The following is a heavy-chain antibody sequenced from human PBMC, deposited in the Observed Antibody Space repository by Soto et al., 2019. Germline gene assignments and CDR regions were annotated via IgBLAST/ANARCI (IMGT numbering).Heavy chain of an antibody. D-gene: IGHD1-1*01. Sequence: ASVKVSCKASGYTFTSYGISWVRQAPGQGLEWMGWISAYNGNTNYAQKLQGRVTMTTDTSTSTAYMELRSLRSDDTAVYYCARVLSWRSPGDAFDIWGQGTMVTVSS. J-gene: IGHJ3*02. CDR2: ISAYNGNT. CDR3: ARVLSWRSPGDAFDI. CDR1: GYTFTSYG. V-gene: IGHV1-18*01.